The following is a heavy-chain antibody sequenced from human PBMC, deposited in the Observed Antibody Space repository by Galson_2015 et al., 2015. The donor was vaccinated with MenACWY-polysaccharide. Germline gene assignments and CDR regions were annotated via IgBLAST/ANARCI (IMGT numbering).Heavy chain of an antibody. J-gene: IGHJ5*02. D-gene: IGHD2-15*01. CDR1: GFTFTNHA. Sequence: SLRLSCAASGFTFTNHAMNWVRQAPGKGLEWVSSIGGSGTTYYAGSVKGRFTISGDNSKNMVYLQMNSLRAEDTAIYYCAKANSGGICTSGWACWFDPWGQGSLVIVSS. CDR3: AKANSGGICTSGWACWFDP. CDR2: IGGSGTT. V-gene: IGHV3-23*01.